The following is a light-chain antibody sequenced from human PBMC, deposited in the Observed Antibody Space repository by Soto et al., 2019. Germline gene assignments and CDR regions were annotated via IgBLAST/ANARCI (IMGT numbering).Light chain of an antibody. CDR1: QSVISTY. J-gene: IGKJ1*01. CDR2: GAS. V-gene: IGKV3-20*01. CDR3: QQYRDSLGT. Sequence: EIVLTQSPGTLSLSPGERATLSCRASQSVISTYLAWYQQKPGQAPRLLIYGASSRATGIPDRFSGSGSGTEFTLTISRLEPEDFAVYYCQQYRDSLGTFGQGTKVEIK.